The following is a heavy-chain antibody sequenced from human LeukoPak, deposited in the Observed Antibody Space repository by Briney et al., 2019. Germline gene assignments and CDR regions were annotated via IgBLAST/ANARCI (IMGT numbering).Heavy chain of an antibody. CDR3: TTDFGYGYSGYDLVPFDY. D-gene: IGHD5-12*01. J-gene: IGHJ4*02. CDR2: IKSKTDGGTT. V-gene: IGHV3-15*01. CDR1: GFTFSNAW. Sequence: GGSLRLSCAASGFTFSNAWMSWVRQAPGKGLEWVGRIKSKTDGGTTDYAAPVKGRFTISRDDSKNTLYLQMNSLKTEDTAVYYCTTDFGYGYSGYDLVPFDYWGQGTLVTVSS.